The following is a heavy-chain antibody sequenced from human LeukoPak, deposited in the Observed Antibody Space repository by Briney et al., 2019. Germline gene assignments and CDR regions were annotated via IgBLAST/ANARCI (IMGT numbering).Heavy chain of an antibody. CDR3: ARRTVPGRPAY. CDR1: GFTVSSND. Sequence: GGSLRPSCAASGFTVSSNDMGWVRQAPGKGLEWVSFIYSGGSTHYTDSVKGRFSISRDNSKNTVSLQMNSLRAEDTAVYYCARRTVPGRPAYWGQGTLVTVSS. D-gene: IGHD6-6*01. CDR2: IYSGGST. J-gene: IGHJ4*02. V-gene: IGHV3-66*04.